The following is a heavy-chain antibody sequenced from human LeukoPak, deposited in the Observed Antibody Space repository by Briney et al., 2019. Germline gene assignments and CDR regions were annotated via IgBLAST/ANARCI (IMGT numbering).Heavy chain of an antibody. CDR3: ARESGSVTSEVDFDY. CDR1: GFTFSSYW. J-gene: IGHJ4*02. V-gene: IGHV3-7*01. D-gene: IGHD4-17*01. CDR2: IRQDGSQK. Sequence: ARGSLRLSCAASGFTFSSYWMSWVRQAPGKGLEWVATIRQDGSQKYYVDSVKGRFTISRDNAKNSLYLQMDSLRAEDTAVYYCARESGSVTSEVDFDYWGQGTLVTVSS.